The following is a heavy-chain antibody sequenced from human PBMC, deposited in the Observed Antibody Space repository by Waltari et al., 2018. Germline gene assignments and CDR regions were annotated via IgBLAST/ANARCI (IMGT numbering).Heavy chain of an antibody. Sequence: QVQLQESGPGLVKPSQTLSLTCTVSGGSISSGSYYWSWIRQPAGKGLEWIGRIYTSGSTNYNPSLKSRVTISVDTSKNQFSLKLSSVTAADTAVYYCARASSWYYYFDYWGQGTLVTVSS. J-gene: IGHJ4*02. CDR1: GGSISSGSYY. D-gene: IGHD6-13*01. CDR2: IYTSGST. V-gene: IGHV4-61*02. CDR3: ARASSWYYYFDY.